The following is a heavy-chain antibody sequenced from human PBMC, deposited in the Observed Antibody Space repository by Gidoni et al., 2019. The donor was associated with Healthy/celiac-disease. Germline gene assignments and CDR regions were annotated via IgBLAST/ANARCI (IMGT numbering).Heavy chain of an antibody. CDR2: ISASGGST. CDR3: AKRRSTSDGGGFQH. J-gene: IGHJ1*01. CDR1: GFTFSSYA. Sequence: EVQLLESGGDLVQPGGSLRLSCAASGFTFSSYAMSWVRQAPGKGLEWVSAISASGGSTYYADSVKGRFTISRDNSKNTLYLQMNSLRAEDTALYYCAKRRSTSDGGGFQHWGQGTLVTVSS. D-gene: IGHD2-2*01. V-gene: IGHV3-23*01.